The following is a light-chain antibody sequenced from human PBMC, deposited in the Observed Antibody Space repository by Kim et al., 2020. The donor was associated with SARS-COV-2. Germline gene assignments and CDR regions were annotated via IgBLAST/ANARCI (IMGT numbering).Light chain of an antibody. Sequence: PGRTASISVGGSNIDDKRVHWAQQQPGEAPVRVMYFEDDRPSGIPGRCSGSNSGNTATLAISRVEAADEDDYYWQVLDTVGDHRVVFGGGTQLTVL. CDR2: FED. J-gene: IGLJ2*01. CDR1: NIDDKR. CDR3: QVLDTVGDHRVV. V-gene: IGLV3-21*04.